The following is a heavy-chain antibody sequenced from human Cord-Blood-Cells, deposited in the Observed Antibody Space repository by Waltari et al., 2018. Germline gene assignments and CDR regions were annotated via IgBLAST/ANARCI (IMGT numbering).Heavy chain of an antibody. CDR2: IIPIFGTA. CDR3: ARRCSGGSCYSDYFYGMDV. J-gene: IGHJ6*02. Sequence: QVQLVQSGAEVKKPGSSVKVSCKASGGTFSSYAISWVRQAPGHGLEWMGGIIPIFGTANYAQKFQGRVTITADESTSTAYVELSSLRSEDTAVYYCARRCSGGSCYSDYFYGMDVWGQGTTVTVSS. D-gene: IGHD2-15*01. CDR1: GGTFSSYA. V-gene: IGHV1-69*01.